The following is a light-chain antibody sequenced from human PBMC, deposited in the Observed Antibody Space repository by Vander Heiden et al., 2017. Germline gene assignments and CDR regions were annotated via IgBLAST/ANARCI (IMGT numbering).Light chain of an antibody. CDR1: QDISYY. V-gene: IGKV1-33*01. Sequence: DIQMTQSPSSLSASVGDRVTITCQASQDISYYLNWYQQKPGKAPKLLIYDATNVETGAPSMCSGSGSRTVFTFTISSLQPEDIATYYCQQYDNFPFFGQGTKLEIK. J-gene: IGKJ2*01. CDR2: DAT. CDR3: QQYDNFPF.